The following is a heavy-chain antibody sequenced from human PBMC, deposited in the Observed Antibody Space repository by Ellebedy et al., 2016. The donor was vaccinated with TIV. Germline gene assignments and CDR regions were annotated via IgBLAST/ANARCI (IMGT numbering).Heavy chain of an antibody. CDR1: GFTFSSYS. V-gene: IGHV3-21*01. D-gene: IGHD3-22*01. J-gene: IGHJ3*02. CDR3: ARDYDYYDSSVHAI. CDR2: ISSSSSYI. Sequence: GESLKISCAASGFTFSSYSMNWVRQAPGKGLEWVSSISSSSSYIYYADSVKGRFTISRDNAKNSLYLQMNSLRAEDTAVYYCARDYDYYDSSVHAIWGQGTMVTVSS.